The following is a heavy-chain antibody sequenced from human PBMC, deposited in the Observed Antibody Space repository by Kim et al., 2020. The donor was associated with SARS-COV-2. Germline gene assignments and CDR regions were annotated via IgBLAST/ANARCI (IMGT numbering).Heavy chain of an antibody. CDR3: ARGTAYGYVGYYYYYGMDV. CDR1: GGTFSSYA. D-gene: IGHD5-18*01. J-gene: IGHJ6*02. CDR2: IIPIFGTA. Sequence: SVKVSCKASGGTFSSYAISWVRQAPGQGLEWMGGIIPIFGTANYAQKFQGRVTITADESTSTAYMEMSSLRSEDTAVYYCARGTAYGYVGYYYYYGMDVWGQGTTVTVSS. V-gene: IGHV1-69*13.